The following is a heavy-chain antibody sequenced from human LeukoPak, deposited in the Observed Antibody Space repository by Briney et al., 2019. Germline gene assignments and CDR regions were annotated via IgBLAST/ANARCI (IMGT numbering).Heavy chain of an antibody. D-gene: IGHD4-23*01. Sequence: GESLKISCKGSGYSFTNYWTGWVRQMPGKGLGWMGIFYADDSQTKYSPSSQGPDTIPSDNSISTANLQWSNLRASDTAIYFWSALQTASDPVDRRGKRTTVSAS. J-gene: IGHJ6*01. CDR1: GYSFTNYW. V-gene: IGHV5-51*01. CDR2: FYADDSQT. CDR3: SALQTASDPVDR.